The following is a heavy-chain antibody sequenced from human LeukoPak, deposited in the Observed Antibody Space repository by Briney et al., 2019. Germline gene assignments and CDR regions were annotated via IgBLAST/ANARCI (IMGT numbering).Heavy chain of an antibody. D-gene: IGHD1-26*01. CDR3: ARHFRIVGAHRAFDI. V-gene: IGHV5-51*01. CDR2: IYPGDSDT. CDR1: GYSFTSYW. Sequence: PGESLKISCKGSGYSFTSYWIGWVRQMPGKGLEWMGIIYPGDSDTRYSPSFQGQVTISADKSISTAYLPWSSLKASDTAMYYCARHFRIVGAHRAFDIWGQGTMVTVSS. J-gene: IGHJ3*02.